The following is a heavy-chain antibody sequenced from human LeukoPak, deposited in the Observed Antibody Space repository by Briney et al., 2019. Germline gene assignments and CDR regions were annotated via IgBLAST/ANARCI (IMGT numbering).Heavy chain of an antibody. Sequence: SETLSLTCAAYGGSFSGYYWSWIRQPPGKGLEWIGEINHSGSTNYNPSLKSRLTISVDTSKNQFSLRLSSVTAADTAVYYCARDAAPYYYASGIFRKNNWFDPWGQGTLVTVSS. CDR2: INHSGST. J-gene: IGHJ5*02. D-gene: IGHD3-10*01. CDR1: GGSFSGYY. V-gene: IGHV4-34*01. CDR3: ARDAAPYYYASGIFRKNNWFDP.